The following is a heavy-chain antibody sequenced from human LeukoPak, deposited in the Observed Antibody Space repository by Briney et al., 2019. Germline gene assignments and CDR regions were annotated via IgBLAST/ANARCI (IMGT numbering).Heavy chain of an antibody. CDR3: ARGTHTVYDFWSGYYPHPRGMDV. Sequence: SETLSLTCAVYGGSFRGYYWSWIRQPPGKGLEWIGEINHSGSTNYDPSLKSRVSISVDTSKNQFSLKLSSVTAADTAVYYCARGTHTVYDFWSGYYPHPRGMDVWGQGTTVTVSS. CDR2: INHSGST. CDR1: GGSFRGYY. V-gene: IGHV4-34*01. D-gene: IGHD3-3*01. J-gene: IGHJ6*02.